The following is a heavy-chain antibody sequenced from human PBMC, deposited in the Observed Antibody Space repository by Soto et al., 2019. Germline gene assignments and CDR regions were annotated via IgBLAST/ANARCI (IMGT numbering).Heavy chain of an antibody. V-gene: IGHV1-46*01. CDR2: INPSGGST. J-gene: IGHJ4*02. Sequence: ASVKVSCKASGYTFTSYYMHWVRQAPGQGLEWMGIINPSGGSTSYAQKLQGRVTMTRDTSTSTVYMELSSLRSEDTAVYYCARDRGIAARLVPPLDYWGQGTLVTVSS. D-gene: IGHD6-6*01. CDR1: GYTFTSYY. CDR3: ARDRGIAARLVPPLDY.